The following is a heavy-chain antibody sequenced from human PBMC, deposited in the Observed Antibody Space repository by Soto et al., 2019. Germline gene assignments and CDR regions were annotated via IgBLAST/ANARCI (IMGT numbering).Heavy chain of an antibody. CDR3: ARYSGYDSTFDY. D-gene: IGHD5-12*01. CDR2: ISSNGGST. Sequence: GGSLRLSCAASGFTFSSYAMHWVRQAPGKGLEYVSAISSNGGSTYYANSVKCRFTIYRDNSKNTLYLQMGSLRAEDMAVYYCARYSGYDSTFDYWGQGT. V-gene: IGHV3-64*01. CDR1: GFTFSSYA. J-gene: IGHJ4*02.